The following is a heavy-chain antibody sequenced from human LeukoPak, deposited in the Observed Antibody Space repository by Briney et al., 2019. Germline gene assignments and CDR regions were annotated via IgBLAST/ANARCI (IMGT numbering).Heavy chain of an antibody. V-gene: IGHV4-30-4*01. CDR2: IYYSGST. CDR1: GGSISSGDYY. J-gene: IGHJ5*02. D-gene: IGHD4/OR15-4a*01. Sequence: SQTLSLTRTVSGGSISSGDYYWSWLRQPPGKGLEWVGYIYYSGSTYYNPSLKSRVTISVDTSKNQFSLKLSSVTAADTAVYYCARERETDYRFDPWGQGTLVTVSS. CDR3: ARERETDYRFDP.